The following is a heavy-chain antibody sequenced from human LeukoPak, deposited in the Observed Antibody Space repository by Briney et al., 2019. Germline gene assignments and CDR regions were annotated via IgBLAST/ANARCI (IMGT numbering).Heavy chain of an antibody. CDR2: INGDGSTT. D-gene: IGHD6-19*01. CDR1: GFXLSSNW. V-gene: IGHV3-74*01. Sequence: PGGSLRLSCAASGFXLSSNWIHWVRQAPGKGLVWVSRINGDGSTTSYAGSVKGRFTISRDNAKNTLYLQMNSLRAEDTAVYYCARETSGRGMDVWGQGTTVTVSS. J-gene: IGHJ6*02. CDR3: ARETSGRGMDV.